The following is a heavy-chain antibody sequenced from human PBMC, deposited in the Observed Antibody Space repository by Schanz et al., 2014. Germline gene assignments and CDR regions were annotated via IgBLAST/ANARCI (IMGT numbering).Heavy chain of an antibody. CDR2: IRYDGRNK. CDR3: AKDHPSSGWPAFDV. CDR1: GFTFISYD. D-gene: IGHD6-19*01. J-gene: IGHJ4*02. V-gene: IGHV3-33*06. Sequence: QAQLVESGGGVVQPGRSLRLSCVASGFTFISYDIHWVRQAPGKGLEWVAVIRYDGRNKNFVESVKGRFTISRDNSNNTVYLQMDGLRVEDTAVYYCAKDHPSSGWPAFDVWGQGTQVTVSS.